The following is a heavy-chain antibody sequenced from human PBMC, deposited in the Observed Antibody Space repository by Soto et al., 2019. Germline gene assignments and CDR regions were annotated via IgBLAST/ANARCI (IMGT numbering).Heavy chain of an antibody. D-gene: IGHD4-4*01. V-gene: IGHV3-48*02. CDR2: NTSSSGTI. J-gene: IGHJ6*02. Sequence: GGALRLSCAASWFTVSNNYMSLVRQAPGKGLEWVSYNTSSSGTIYYADSVKGRFTISRDNAKNSLYLQMNSLRDEDTAVYYCARDDYSNFRIEYYYGMDVWGQGTTVTVSS. CDR3: ARDDYSNFRIEYYYGMDV. CDR1: WFTVSNNY.